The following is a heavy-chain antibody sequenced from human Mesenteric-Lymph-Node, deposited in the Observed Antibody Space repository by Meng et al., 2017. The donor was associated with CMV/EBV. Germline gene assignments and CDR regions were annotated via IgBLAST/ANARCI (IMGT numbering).Heavy chain of an antibody. D-gene: IGHD6-19*01. J-gene: IGHJ4*02. CDR3: ARYPGYSSDLDY. Sequence: GGSLRLSCAASGFTFSSYWMSWVRQAPGKGLEWVANIKQDGSEKYYVDSVKGRFTISRDNAKNSLYLQMNSLRAEDMALYYCARYPGYSSDLDYWGQGTLVTVSS. CDR2: IKQDGSEK. V-gene: IGHV3-7*03. CDR1: GFTFSSYW.